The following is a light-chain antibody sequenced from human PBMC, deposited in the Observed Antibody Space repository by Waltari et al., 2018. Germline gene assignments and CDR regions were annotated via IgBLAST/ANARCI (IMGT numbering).Light chain of an antibody. CDR3: QQYNDVPPT. CDR1: QDISNY. CDR2: DAY. V-gene: IGKV1-33*01. Sequence: DIQMTQSPSSLSASVGDGVTITCQASQDISNYLNWYQQKPGKAPNLVIYDAYSLETGVPSRVSGSGSGTEFTLTITSLQPEDIATYYCQQYNDVPPTFGGGTKVEIK. J-gene: IGKJ4*01.